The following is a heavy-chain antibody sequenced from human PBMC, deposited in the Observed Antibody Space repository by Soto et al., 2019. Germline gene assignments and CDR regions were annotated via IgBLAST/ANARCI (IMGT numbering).Heavy chain of an antibody. J-gene: IGHJ6*02. D-gene: IGHD2-15*01. CDR2: IIPIFGTA. CDR1: GGTFSSYA. Sequence: ASVKVSCKASGGTFSSYAISWVRQAPGQGLEWMGGIIPIFGTANYAQKFQGRVTITADESTSTAYMELSSLRSEDTAVYYCARLGYCSGGSCYGAAGYYGMDVWGQGTTVTVSS. V-gene: IGHV1-69*13. CDR3: ARLGYCSGGSCYGAAGYYGMDV.